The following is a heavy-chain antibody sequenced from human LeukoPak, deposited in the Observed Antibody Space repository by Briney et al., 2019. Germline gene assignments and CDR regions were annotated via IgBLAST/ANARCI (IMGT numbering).Heavy chain of an antibody. J-gene: IGHJ4*02. Sequence: SETLSLTCTVSGGSISSYYWSWIRQPAGKGLEWVGRIHSSGSTNYSPSLKTRVTMSVDTSKNQFSLKLSSVTAADTAVYYCARRERYSSSSGRGYSCAHFDYWGQGTLVTVSS. D-gene: IGHD6-6*01. CDR3: ARRERYSSSSGRGYSCAHFDY. V-gene: IGHV4-4*07. CDR2: IHSSGST. CDR1: GGSISSYY.